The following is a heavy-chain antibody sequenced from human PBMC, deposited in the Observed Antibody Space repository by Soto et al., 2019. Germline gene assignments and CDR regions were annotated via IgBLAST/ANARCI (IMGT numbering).Heavy chain of an antibody. CDR1: GFTFSTSA. Sequence: GGSLRLSCAASGFTFSTSAMHWVRQAPGKGLEWVAVISNDGSNEYYADSAKGRFTISRDNSKNTLYLQMNSLRAEDTAVYYCARDRDSGSYPASKYFDYWGQGTLVTVSS. D-gene: IGHD1-26*01. CDR2: ISNDGSNE. CDR3: ARDRDSGSYPASKYFDY. J-gene: IGHJ4*02. V-gene: IGHV3-30-3*01.